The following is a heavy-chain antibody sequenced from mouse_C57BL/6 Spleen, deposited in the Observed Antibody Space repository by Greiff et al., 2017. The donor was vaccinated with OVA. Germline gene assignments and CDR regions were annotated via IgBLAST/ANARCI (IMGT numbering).Heavy chain of an antibody. D-gene: IGHD1-1*01. CDR2: MDPSDSYT. V-gene: IGHV1-69*01. CDR3: ARDHYYGSVDYAMDY. Sequence: VQLQQPGAELVMPGASVKLSCKASGYTFTSYWMHWVKQRPGQGLEWIGEMDPSDSYTNYNQKFKGKSTLTVDKSSSTAYMQLSSLTSEDSAVYYCARDHYYGSVDYAMDYWGQGTSVTVSS. CDR1: GYTFTSYW. J-gene: IGHJ4*01.